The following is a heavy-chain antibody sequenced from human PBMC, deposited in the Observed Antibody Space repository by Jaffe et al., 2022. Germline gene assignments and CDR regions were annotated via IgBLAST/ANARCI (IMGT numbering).Heavy chain of an antibody. CDR2: IRYDGSNK. D-gene: IGHD6-19*01. Sequence: QVQLVESGGGVVQPGGSLRLSCAASGFTFSSYGMHWVRQAPGKGLEWVAFIRYDGSNKYYADSVKGRFTISRDNSKNTLYLQMNSLRAEDTAVYYCAKDRYSSGWDPESESYYFDYWGQGTLVTVSS. J-gene: IGHJ4*02. CDR3: AKDRYSSGWDPESESYYFDY. CDR1: GFTFSSYG. V-gene: IGHV3-30*02.